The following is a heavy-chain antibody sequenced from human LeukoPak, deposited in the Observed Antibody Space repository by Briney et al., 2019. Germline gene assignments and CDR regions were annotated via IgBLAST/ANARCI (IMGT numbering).Heavy chain of an antibody. D-gene: IGHD1-26*01. CDR2: IKQDGSVK. V-gene: IGHV3-7*01. J-gene: IGHJ5*02. Sequence: GGSLRLSCAASGFTFSTYWMGWVRQAPGMGLEWVATIKQDGSVKHYVDSVKGRFTISRDNAKNSLFLQMNSPRAEDTAVYYCAGARGWEFSSWGQGTLVTVSS. CDR1: GFTFSTYW. CDR3: AGARGWEFSS.